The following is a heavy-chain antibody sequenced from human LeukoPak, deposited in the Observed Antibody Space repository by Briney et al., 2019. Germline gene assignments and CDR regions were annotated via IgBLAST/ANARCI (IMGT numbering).Heavy chain of an antibody. CDR3: ARDRQFEGVIVTTPRFDY. V-gene: IGHV1-2*02. CDR2: INPNSGGT. Sequence: GASVKVSCKASGYTFTGYYMHWVRQAPGQGLEWMGWINPNSGGTNYAQKFQGRVTMTRDTSISTAYMELSRLRSDDTAVYYCARDRQFEGVIVTTPRFDYWGQGTLVTVSS. J-gene: IGHJ4*02. D-gene: IGHD3-16*02. CDR1: GYTFTGYY.